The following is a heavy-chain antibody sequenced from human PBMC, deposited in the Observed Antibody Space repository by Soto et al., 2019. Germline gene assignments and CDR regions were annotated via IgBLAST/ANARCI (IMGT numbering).Heavy chain of an antibody. CDR1: GFTVSSKY. Sequence: EVQLVESGGGLVQPGGSLRLSCAASGFTVSSKYMTWVRQAPGKGLEWVSLIQSGGTTYYADSVKGRFTISRDTSENTLHLELTSLTVEDTAVYYCGRADVLCDLGRGYGIPLDVWA. V-gene: IGHV3-66*01. CDR3: GRADVLCDLGRGYGIPLDV. D-gene: IGHD6-25*01. J-gene: IGHJ6*03. CDR2: IQSGGTT.